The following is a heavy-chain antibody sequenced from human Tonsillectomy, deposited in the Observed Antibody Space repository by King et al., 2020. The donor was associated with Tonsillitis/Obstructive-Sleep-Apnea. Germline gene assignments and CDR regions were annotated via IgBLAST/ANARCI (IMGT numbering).Heavy chain of an antibody. CDR2: IFLGDSDT. D-gene: IGHD2-8*01. J-gene: IGHJ3*02. V-gene: IGHV5-51*01. CDR3: ARGRYCTNSRCYPDGFDI. CDR1: GYGFVSYW. Sequence: QLVQSGAEVIKPGESLKISCKGSGYGFVSYWIGWVRHMPGKGLEWMGIIFLGDSDTRYSPSFQGQGSISADKSISTAYLQWRSLKASDTAMYYCARGRYCTNSRCYPDGFDIWGQGTMVTVSS.